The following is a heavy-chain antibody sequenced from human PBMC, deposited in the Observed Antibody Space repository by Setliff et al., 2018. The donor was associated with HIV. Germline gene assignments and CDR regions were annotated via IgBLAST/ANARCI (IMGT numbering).Heavy chain of an antibody. J-gene: IGHJ4*02. CDR1: GGSLNDYS. Sequence: SETLSLTCAVYGGSLNDYSWNWIRQSPGKGLEWIGEVNLPKTLNYNPSLESRITISVDTSKKQFSLDLSSVTAADTEVYFCARAIVKTGYHTKSRVFDYWGQRTLVTVSS. D-gene: IGHD3-9*01. V-gene: IGHV4-34*01. CDR2: VNLPKTL. CDR3: ARAIVKTGYHTKSRVFDY.